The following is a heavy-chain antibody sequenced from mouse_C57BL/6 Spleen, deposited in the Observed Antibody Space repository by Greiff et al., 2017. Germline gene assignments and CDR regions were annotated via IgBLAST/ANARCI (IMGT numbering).Heavy chain of an antibody. J-gene: IGHJ2*01. V-gene: IGHV5-4*03. CDR2: ISDGGSYT. Sequence: EVMLVESGGGLVKPGGSLKLSCAASGFTFSSYAMSWVRQTPEKRLEWVATISDGGSYTYYPDNVKGRFTISRDNAKNNLYLQMSHLKSEDTAMYYCARGEGPFDYWGQGTTLTVSS. CDR1: GFTFSSYA. CDR3: ARGEGPFDY.